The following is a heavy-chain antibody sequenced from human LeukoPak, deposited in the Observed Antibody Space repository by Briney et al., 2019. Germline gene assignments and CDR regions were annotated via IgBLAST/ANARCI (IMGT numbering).Heavy chain of an antibody. V-gene: IGHV3-23*01. CDR3: AKGGSLTTVTHFDY. D-gene: IGHD4-17*01. CDR2: IGDSGRSP. CDR1: GFHFSNYG. J-gene: IGHJ4*02. Sequence: GGSLRLSCAASGFHFSNYGMNWLRQAPGKGLEWVSGIGDSGRSPYSVAPVKGRHIISRDNSKNTLYLQINSLRAEDTAVYYRAKGGSLTTVTHFDYWGQGTLVTVSS.